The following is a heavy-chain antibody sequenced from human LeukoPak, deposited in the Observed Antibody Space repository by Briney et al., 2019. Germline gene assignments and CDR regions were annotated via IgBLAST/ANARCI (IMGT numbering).Heavy chain of an antibody. J-gene: IGHJ4*02. Sequence: PSETLSLTCAVYGGSFSGYYWSWIRQPPGKGLEWIGEINHSGSTNYNPSLKSRVTISVDTSKNQFSLKLSSVTAADTAVYYCARGRLRYFDWLRALDYWGQGTLVTVSS. V-gene: IGHV4-34*01. D-gene: IGHD3-9*01. CDR3: ARGRLRYFDWLRALDY. CDR2: INHSGST. CDR1: GGSFSGYY.